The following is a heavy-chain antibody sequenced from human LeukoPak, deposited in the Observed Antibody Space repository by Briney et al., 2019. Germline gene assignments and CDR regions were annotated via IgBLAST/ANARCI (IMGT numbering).Heavy chain of an antibody. CDR3: ARQGHGGYSYGGEFDY. CDR1: GGTFSSYA. Sequence: SVKVSCKASGGTFSSYAISWVRQARGQGLEWMGGIIPIFGTATYAQKFQGRVTIPTDESPSTAYMELSSLTSEDTAVYYCARQGHGGYSYGGEFDYWGQGTLVTVSS. J-gene: IGHJ4*02. V-gene: IGHV1-69*05. CDR2: IIPIFGTA. D-gene: IGHD5-18*01.